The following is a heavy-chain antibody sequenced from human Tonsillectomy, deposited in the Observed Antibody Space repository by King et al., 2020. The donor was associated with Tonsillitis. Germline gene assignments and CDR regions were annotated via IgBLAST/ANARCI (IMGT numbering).Heavy chain of an antibody. D-gene: IGHD2-15*01. CDR1: GGTFSSYA. CDR3: ARGAAAPASWLDP. CDR2: ILPIFDKT. J-gene: IGHJ5*02. V-gene: IGHV1-69*12. Sequence: QLVQSGAEVKKPGSSVQVSCQISGGTFSSYAINWVRQAPGQGLEWMGGILPIFDKTDYAENFQGRVTITADESTSTAYMEMSSLTSGDTAVYYCARGAAAPASWLDPWGQGTLVTVSS.